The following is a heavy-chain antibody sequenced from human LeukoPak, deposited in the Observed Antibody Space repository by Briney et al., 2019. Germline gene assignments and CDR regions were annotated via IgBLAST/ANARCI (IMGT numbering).Heavy chain of an antibody. Sequence: SETLSLTCTVSGGSVSSGSYYWSWIRQPPGKGLEWIGYIYYSGSTNYNPSLKSRVTISVDTSKNQFSLKLSSVTAADTAGYYCARELGGSYSSFDYWGQGTLVTVSS. CDR1: GGSVSSGSYY. J-gene: IGHJ4*02. V-gene: IGHV4-61*01. CDR2: IYYSGST. CDR3: ARELGGSYSSFDY. D-gene: IGHD1-26*01.